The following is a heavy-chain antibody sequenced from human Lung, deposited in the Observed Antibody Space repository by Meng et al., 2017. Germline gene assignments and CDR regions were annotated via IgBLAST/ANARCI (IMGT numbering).Heavy chain of an antibody. Sequence: QMHLQQWAAGLLKPSETLSLTCVVSGGSFIDYYWSWIRQPPRKGLEWIGEINHSGSTNYNPSLESRATISVDTSQNNLSLKLSSVTAADSAVYYCARGPTTMAHDFDYWGQGTLVTVSS. D-gene: IGHD4-11*01. V-gene: IGHV4-34*01. J-gene: IGHJ4*02. CDR1: GGSFIDYY. CDR3: ARGPTTMAHDFDY. CDR2: INHSGST.